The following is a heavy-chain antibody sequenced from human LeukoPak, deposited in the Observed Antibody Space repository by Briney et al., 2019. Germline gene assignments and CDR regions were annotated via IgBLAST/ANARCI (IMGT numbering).Heavy chain of an antibody. Sequence: PSETLSLTCTVSGGSISSSSHYWGWIRQPPGKGLEWIGSFYYSGSTYYNPSLKSRVTISVDTSKNQFSLQLSSVTAADTAVYYCARGLIRCSGGSCYPEYFDYWGQGTLVTVSS. CDR3: ARGLIRCSGGSCYPEYFDY. CDR2: FYYSGST. V-gene: IGHV4-39*07. D-gene: IGHD2-15*01. CDR1: GGSISSSSHY. J-gene: IGHJ4*02.